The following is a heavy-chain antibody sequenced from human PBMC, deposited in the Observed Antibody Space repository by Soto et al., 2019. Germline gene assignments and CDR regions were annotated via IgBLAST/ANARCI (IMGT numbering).Heavy chain of an antibody. Sequence: ASVKVSCKASGHTFTSYYMHWVRQAPGQGLEWMGIINPSGGSTSYAQKFQGRVTMTRDTSTSTVYMELSSLRSEDTAVYYCARNLKGLQDSVAMYYYGMDVWGQGTTVTVSS. CDR1: GHTFTSYY. V-gene: IGHV1-46*01. J-gene: IGHJ6*02. CDR2: INPSGGST. CDR3: ARNLKGLQDSVAMYYYGMDV. D-gene: IGHD4-4*01.